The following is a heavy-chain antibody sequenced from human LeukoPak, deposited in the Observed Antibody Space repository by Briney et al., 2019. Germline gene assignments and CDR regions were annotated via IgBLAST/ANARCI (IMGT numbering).Heavy chain of an antibody. V-gene: IGHV2-5*02. D-gene: IGHD6-6*01. CDR2: VYSDNNK. CDR3: IHRRAAARPNYYDF. CDR1: GFSLSTNGLG. J-gene: IGHJ4*02. Sequence: KESGPTLVKPTQTLTLTCTFSGFSLSTNGLGVGWVRQPPGEALEWLAVVYSDNNKRYSPSLESRLTITKGTSENQVVLTMTNMDPMDTATYYCIHRRAAARPNYYDFWGQGILVTVSS.